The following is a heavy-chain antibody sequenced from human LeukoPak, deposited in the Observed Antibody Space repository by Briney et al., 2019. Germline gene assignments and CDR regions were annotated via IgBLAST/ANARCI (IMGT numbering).Heavy chain of an antibody. V-gene: IGHV4-31*03. CDR3: ARDLGGGSFDF. D-gene: IGHD2-15*01. Sequence: SQTLSLTCTVSGGSISNGVYYWSWIRQHPGKGLEWIGYIYYSGSTYYSPSLKSRLTMSVDTSKNQFSLKLSSVTAADTAAYYCARDLGGGSFDFWGQGTLVTVSS. CDR2: IYYSGST. CDR1: GGSISNGVYY. J-gene: IGHJ4*02.